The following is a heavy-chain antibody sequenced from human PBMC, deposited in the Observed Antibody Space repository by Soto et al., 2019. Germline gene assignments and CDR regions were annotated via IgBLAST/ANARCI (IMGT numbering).Heavy chain of an antibody. J-gene: IGHJ5*02. V-gene: IGHV1-18*04. CDR1: GYTFASYG. CDR3: ARIPNERGGWFDP. Sequence: QVQLVQSGGEVKKPGASVKVSCKASGYTFASYGISWVLQAPGQGLEWMGWITAYNGNTYYAQKLQGRVTMTTDTSTSIAYMELRNLRSDDTAVYYCARIPNERGGWFDPWGQGTLITVSS. CDR2: ITAYNGNT. D-gene: IGHD2-8*01.